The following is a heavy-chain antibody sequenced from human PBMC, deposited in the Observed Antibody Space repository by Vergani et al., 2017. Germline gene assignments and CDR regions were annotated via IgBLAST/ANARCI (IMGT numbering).Heavy chain of an antibody. CDR1: GGSISSYY. Sequence: QVQLQESGPGLVKPSETLSLTCTVSGGSISSYYWSWIRQPPGKGLEWIGYIYYSGSTNYNPSLKSRVTISVDTSKNQFSLKLSSVTAADTAVYYCARSRREEPNSGFPYYYYMDVWCKGP. CDR2: IYYSGST. V-gene: IGHV4-59*08. D-gene: IGHD3-22*01. J-gene: IGHJ6*03. CDR3: ARSRREEPNSGFPYYYYMDV.